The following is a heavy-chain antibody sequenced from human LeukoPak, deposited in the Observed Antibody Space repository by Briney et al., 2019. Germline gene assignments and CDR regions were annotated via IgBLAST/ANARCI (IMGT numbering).Heavy chain of an antibody. CDR1: GGTFSSYA. J-gene: IGHJ4*02. V-gene: IGHV1-69*13. Sequence: SVKVSCTASGGTFSSYAISWVRQAPGQGLEWMGGIIPIFGTANYAQKFQGRVTITADESTSTAYMELSSLRSEDTAVYYCATRPSTYYDSSGFFDYWGQGTLVTVSS. CDR3: ATRPSTYYDSSGFFDY. D-gene: IGHD3-22*01. CDR2: IIPIFGTA.